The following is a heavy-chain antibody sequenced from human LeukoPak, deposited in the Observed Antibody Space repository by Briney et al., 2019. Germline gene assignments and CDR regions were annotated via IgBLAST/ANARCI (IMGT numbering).Heavy chain of an antibody. CDR1: GGSISSSSYY. Sequence: SETLSLTCTVSGGSISSSSYYWGWIRQPPGKGLEWIGSIYYSGSTYYNPSLKSRVTISVDTSKNQFSLKLSSVTAAGTAVYYCASITTVTMVGGYYFDYWGQGTLVTVSS. V-gene: IGHV4-39*01. CDR3: ASITTVTMVGGYYFDY. CDR2: IYYSGST. D-gene: IGHD4-11*01. J-gene: IGHJ4*02.